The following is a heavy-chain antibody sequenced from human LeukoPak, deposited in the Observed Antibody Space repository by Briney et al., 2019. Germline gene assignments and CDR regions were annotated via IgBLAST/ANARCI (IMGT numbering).Heavy chain of an antibody. CDR1: GASISTYY. J-gene: IGHJ6*03. D-gene: IGHD6-19*01. CDR2: MYTSGST. Sequence: PSETLSLTCTVFGASISTYYWTWIRQPPGKGLEWIAYMYTSGSTNYSPSLKRRATISVDMSKNQFSLKLTSVTAADTAVYYCARMGHTSGWGDQDYYHYFYMDVWGKGTTVTVSS. V-gene: IGHV4-4*09. CDR3: ARMGHTSGWGDQDYYHYFYMDV.